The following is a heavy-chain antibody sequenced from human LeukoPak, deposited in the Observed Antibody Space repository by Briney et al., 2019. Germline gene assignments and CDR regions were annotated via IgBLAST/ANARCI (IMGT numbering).Heavy chain of an antibody. CDR1: GFTFSSYS. CDR3: ARDYSSGWYTDY. CDR2: ISSSSSYI. V-gene: IGHV3-21*01. D-gene: IGHD6-19*01. Sequence: GGSLRLSCAATGFTFSSYSMNWVRQAPGKGLEWVSSISSSSSYIYYADSVKGRFTISRDNAKNSLYLQMNSLRAEDTAVYYCARDYSSGWYTDYWGQGTLVTVSS. J-gene: IGHJ4*02.